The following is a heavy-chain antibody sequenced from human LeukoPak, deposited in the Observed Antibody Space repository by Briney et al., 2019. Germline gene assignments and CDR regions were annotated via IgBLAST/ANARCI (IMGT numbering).Heavy chain of an antibody. J-gene: IGHJ6*03. V-gene: IGHV4-59*01. CDR1: GGSISSYY. CDR3: ARVIHWSGYDGYYYYYMDV. CDR2: IYYSGST. Sequence: PSETLSLTCTVSGGSISSYYWSWIRQPPGKGLEWIGYIYYSGSTKYNPSLKSRVTISVDTSKNQFSLKLSSVTAADTAVYYCARVIHWSGYDGYYYYYMDVWGKGTTVTVSS. D-gene: IGHD3-3*01.